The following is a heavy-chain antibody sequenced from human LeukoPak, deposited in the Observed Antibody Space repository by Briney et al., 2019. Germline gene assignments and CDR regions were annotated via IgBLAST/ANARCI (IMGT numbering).Heavy chain of an antibody. CDR1: GGSISSYY. CDR3: ATSKWELHAFDI. CDR2: IYTSGST. D-gene: IGHD1-26*01. J-gene: IGHJ3*02. Sequence: SETLSLTCTVSGGSISSYYWSWIRQPAGKGLEWIGRIYTSGSTNYNPSLKSRVTMSVDTSKNQFSLKLSSVTAADTAVYYCATSKWELHAFDIWGQGTMVTVSS. V-gene: IGHV4-4*07.